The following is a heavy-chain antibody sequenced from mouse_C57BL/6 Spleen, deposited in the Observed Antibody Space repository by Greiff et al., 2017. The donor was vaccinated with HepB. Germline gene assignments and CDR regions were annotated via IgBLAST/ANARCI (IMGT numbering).Heavy chain of an antibody. CDR3: ARREITLITTVVEDYAMDY. CDR1: GYTFTSYW. D-gene: IGHD1-1*01. CDR2: IHPNSGST. V-gene: IGHV1-64*01. Sequence: VQLQQPGAELVKPGASVKLSCKASGYTFTSYWMHWVKQRPGQGLEWIGMIHPNSGSTNYNEKFKSKATLTVDKSSSTAYMQLSSLTSEDSAVYYCARREITLITTVVEDYAMDYWGQGTSVTVSS. J-gene: IGHJ4*01.